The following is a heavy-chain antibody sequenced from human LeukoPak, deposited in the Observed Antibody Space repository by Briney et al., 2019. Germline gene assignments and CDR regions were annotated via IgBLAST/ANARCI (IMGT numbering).Heavy chain of an antibody. CDR1: GFTFSSYG. CDR3: ARGGVPYGGLQY. V-gene: IGHV3-33*01. D-gene: IGHD4-23*01. Sequence: GGSLRLSCAASGFTFSSYGMHWVRQAPGKGLEWVAVIWYDGSNKYYADSVKGRFTISRDNSKNMLYLQMNSLRAEDTAVYYCARGGVPYGGLQYWGQGTLVTVSS. CDR2: IWYDGSNK. J-gene: IGHJ4*02.